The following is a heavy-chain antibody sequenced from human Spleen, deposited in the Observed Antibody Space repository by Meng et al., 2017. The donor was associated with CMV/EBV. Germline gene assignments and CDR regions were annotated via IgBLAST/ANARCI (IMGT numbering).Heavy chain of an antibody. CDR2: ISGGGGRT. Sequence: GGPLRLSCVASGFTLGSFAMGWVRQSPRKGLEWVASISGGGGRTYYSDSVKGRFTISRDNAKNTVYLQMNSLRAEDTALYYCAKDIYSGSGWNYFDYWGQGSLVTVSS. CDR1: GFTLGSFA. D-gene: IGHD6-19*01. CDR3: AKDIYSGSGWNYFDY. V-gene: IGHV3-23*01. J-gene: IGHJ4*02.